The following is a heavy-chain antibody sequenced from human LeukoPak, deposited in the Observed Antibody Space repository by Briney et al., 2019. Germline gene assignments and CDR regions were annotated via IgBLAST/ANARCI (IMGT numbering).Heavy chain of an antibody. CDR1: GYTFTSYG. CDR2: ISAYNGNT. CDR3: ARRHGRCSDGSCYYPDY. J-gene: IGHJ4*02. V-gene: IGHV1-18*01. D-gene: IGHD2-15*01. Sequence: GASVKVSCKASGYTFTSYGISWVRQAPGQGLEWMGWISAYNGNTNYAQKLQGRVTMTRNSSITTAYMELSSLRSEDTAVYYCARRHGRCSDGSCYYPDYWGQGTLVTVSS.